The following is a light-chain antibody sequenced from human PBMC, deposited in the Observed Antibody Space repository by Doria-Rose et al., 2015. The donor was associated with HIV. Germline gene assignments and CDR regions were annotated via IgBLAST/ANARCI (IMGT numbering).Light chain of an antibody. CDR2: GKN. V-gene: IGLV3-19*01. Sequence: VVTQEPAVSVALGQTVRITCQGDSLRSYYAGWYQQKPGQAPIPVIYGKNNRPSGIPDRFSGSSSGNTASLTITGAQAEDEADYCCNSRDSSGNHWLFGGGTKLTVL. CDR1: SLRSYY. CDR3: NSRDSSGNHWL. J-gene: IGLJ3*02.